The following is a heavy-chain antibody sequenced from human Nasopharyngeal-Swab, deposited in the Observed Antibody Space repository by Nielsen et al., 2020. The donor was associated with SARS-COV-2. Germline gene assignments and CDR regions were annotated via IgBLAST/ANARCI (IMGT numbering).Heavy chain of an antibody. D-gene: IGHD2-2*01. V-gene: IGHV4-31*02. Sequence: WIRQPPGTGLEWIGYIYNSGNTDYNPSLKSRIIISVDTSENQFSLKLSSVTAADTAVYYCARTFPFCSSTNCPNWFDPWGQGTLVTVSS. CDR2: IYNSGNT. J-gene: IGHJ5*02. CDR3: ARTFPFCSSTNCPNWFDP.